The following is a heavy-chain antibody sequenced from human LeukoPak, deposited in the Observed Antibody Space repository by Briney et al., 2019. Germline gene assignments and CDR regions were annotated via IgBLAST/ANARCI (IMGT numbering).Heavy chain of an antibody. CDR2: ISGSGGST. Sequence: PGGSLRLSCAASGFTFSSYAMSWVRQAPGKGLEWVSAISGSGGSTYYADSVKGRFTISRDNSKNTLYLQMNSLRAEDTAVYYCATNSKAIVVVVAAGPFDPWGQGTLVTVSS. CDR3: ATNSKAIVVVVAAGPFDP. D-gene: IGHD2-15*01. V-gene: IGHV3-23*01. CDR1: GFTFSSYA. J-gene: IGHJ5*02.